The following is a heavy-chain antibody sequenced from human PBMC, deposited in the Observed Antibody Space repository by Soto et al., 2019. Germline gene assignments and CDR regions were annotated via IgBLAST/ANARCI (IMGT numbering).Heavy chain of an antibody. J-gene: IGHJ3*02. V-gene: IGHV1-69*13. CDR3: ARDRGTTVVNWVSDS. CDR2: IIPIFGTA. D-gene: IGHD4-17*01. CDR1: GGTFSSYA. Sequence: ASVKVSCKASGGTFSSYAISWVRQAPGQGLEWMGGIIPIFGTANYAQKFQGRVTITADESTSTAYMELSSLRSEDTAVYYCARDRGTTVVNWVSDSWCQGTMVTVSS.